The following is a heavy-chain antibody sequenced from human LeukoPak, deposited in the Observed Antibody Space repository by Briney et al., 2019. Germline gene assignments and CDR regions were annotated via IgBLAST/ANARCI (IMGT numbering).Heavy chain of an antibody. CDR2: ISWNSGSI. Sequence: GGSLRLSCAASGFTFDDYAMHWVRQAPGEGLEWVSGISWNSGSIGYADSVKGRFTISRDNAKNSLYLQMNSLRAEDTALYYCAKVGSGSYYGNYYYGMDVWGQGTTVTVSS. CDR3: AKVGSGSYYGNYYYGMDV. J-gene: IGHJ6*02. V-gene: IGHV3-9*01. CDR1: GFTFDDYA. D-gene: IGHD1-26*01.